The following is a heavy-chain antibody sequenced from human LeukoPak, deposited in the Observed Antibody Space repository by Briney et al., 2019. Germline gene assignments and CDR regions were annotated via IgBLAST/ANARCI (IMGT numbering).Heavy chain of an antibody. CDR1: GFTFSSYG. CDR2: ISYDGSNK. V-gene: IGHV3-30*18. Sequence: PGRSLRLSCAASGFTFSSYGMHWVRQAPGKGLEWVAVISYDGSNKYYADSVKGRFTISRDNSKNTLYLQMNSLRAEDTAVYYCAKDLGSSTNDLWGQGTLVTVSS. CDR3: AKDLGSSTNDL. J-gene: IGHJ4*02. D-gene: IGHD1-26*01.